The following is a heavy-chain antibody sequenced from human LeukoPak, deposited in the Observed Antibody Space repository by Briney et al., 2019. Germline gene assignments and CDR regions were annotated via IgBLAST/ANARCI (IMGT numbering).Heavy chain of an antibody. CDR3: AKYYDFWSGYWFYYYMDV. CDR2: ISGSGGST. Sequence: GGSLRLSCAASGFTFSSYGMSWVRQAPGKGLEWVSAISGSGGSTYYADSVKGRFTISRDNSKNTLYLQMNSLRAEDTAVYYCAKYYDFWSGYWFYYYMDVWGKGTTVTVSS. D-gene: IGHD3-3*01. J-gene: IGHJ6*03. CDR1: GFTFSSYG. V-gene: IGHV3-23*01.